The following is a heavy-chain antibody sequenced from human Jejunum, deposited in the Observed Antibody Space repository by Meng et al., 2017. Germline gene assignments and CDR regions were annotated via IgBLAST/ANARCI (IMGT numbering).Heavy chain of an antibody. Sequence: VRVRESGPGLVEPPGPLSLTCAVSGASISSGYWWSWVRQPPGKGLEWIGEIHHGGDTNYNPSLKSRVTISVDKSNNQYSLRLTSVTAADTAMYYCARNGAYSADHWGQGTLVTVSS. V-gene: IGHV4-4*03. D-gene: IGHD2-15*01. CDR2: IHHGGDT. CDR3: ARNGAYSADH. CDR1: GASISSGYW. J-gene: IGHJ4*02.